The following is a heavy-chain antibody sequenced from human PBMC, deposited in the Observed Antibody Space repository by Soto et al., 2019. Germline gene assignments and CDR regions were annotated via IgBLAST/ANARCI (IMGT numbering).Heavy chain of an antibody. V-gene: IGHV1-69*06. CDR1: GGTFSSYA. CDR2: IIPIFGTA. D-gene: IGHD3-3*01. CDR3: ASIPKDYDFWSGYYQHAYYYYYGMDV. Sequence: SVKVSCKASGGTFSSYAISWVRQAPGQGLEWMGGIIPIFGTANYAQKFQGGVTITADKSTSTAYMELSSLRSEDTAVYYCASIPKDYDFWSGYYQHAYYYYYGMDVWGQGTTVTVSS. J-gene: IGHJ6*02.